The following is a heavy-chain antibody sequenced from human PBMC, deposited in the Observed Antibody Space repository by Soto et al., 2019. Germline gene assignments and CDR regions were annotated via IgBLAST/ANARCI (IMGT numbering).Heavy chain of an antibody. Sequence: GGSLRLSCAASGFIFSDDAMSWVRQAPGKGLEWVSSIGGTGGRTDYADSVKGRLTVSRDDSKNTLYLQMDSLRAEDTAVYYCANVFVSRNAIYDSFDIWGHALMVTVSS. D-gene: IGHD3-3*01. J-gene: IGHJ3*02. CDR3: ANVFVSRNAIYDSFDI. V-gene: IGHV3-23*01. CDR1: GFIFSDDA. CDR2: IGGTGGRT.